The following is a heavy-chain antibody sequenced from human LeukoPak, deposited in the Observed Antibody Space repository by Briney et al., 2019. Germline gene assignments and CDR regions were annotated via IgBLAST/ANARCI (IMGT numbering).Heavy chain of an antibody. CDR2: IYPGDSDT. CDR1: GYSFTSYW. Sequence: GESLKISGKGSGYSFTSYWIGWVRQLPGKGLEWMGIIYPGDSDTRYSPSFQGQVTISADKSISTAYLQWSSLKASDTAMYYCARFRSMIFGAFDIWGQGTMVTVSS. D-gene: IGHD3/OR15-3a*01. J-gene: IGHJ3*02. CDR3: ARFRSMIFGAFDI. V-gene: IGHV5-51*01.